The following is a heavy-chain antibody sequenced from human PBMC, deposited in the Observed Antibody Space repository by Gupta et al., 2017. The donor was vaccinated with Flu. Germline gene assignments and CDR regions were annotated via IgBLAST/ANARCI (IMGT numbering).Heavy chain of an antibody. Sequence: EVQLVQSGAEVKKPGESLRISCKSSGYSFTSYWISWVRQMPGKGLEWMGRIDPSDSSSKYSPSFQGHVIISTDKSTSTAYLQWSRLKASDTAMYYCVRQVFDPSRGSRAAFDIWGQGTMVTVSS. CDR1: GYSFTSYW. CDR3: VRQVFDPSRGSRAAFDI. CDR2: IDPSDSSS. V-gene: IGHV5-10-1*01. D-gene: IGHD3-10*01. J-gene: IGHJ3*02.